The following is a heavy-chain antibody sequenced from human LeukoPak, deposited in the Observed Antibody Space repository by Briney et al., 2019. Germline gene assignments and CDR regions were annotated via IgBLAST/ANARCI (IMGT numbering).Heavy chain of an antibody. V-gene: IGHV1-2*02. D-gene: IGHD6-13*01. CDR3: ARGLSAAGNGDWFAP. J-gene: IGHJ5*02. CDR2: INPNSGGT. Sequence: ASVKVSCKVSGYTLTELSMHWVRQAPGKGLEWMGWINPNSGGTNYAQKFQGRVTMTRDTSISTVYMELSSLTSDDTAVYYCARGLSAAGNGDWFAPWGQGTLVTVSS. CDR1: GYTLTELS.